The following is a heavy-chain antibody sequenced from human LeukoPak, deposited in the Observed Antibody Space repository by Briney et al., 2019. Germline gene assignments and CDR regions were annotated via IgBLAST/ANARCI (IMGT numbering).Heavy chain of an antibody. V-gene: IGHV4-4*07. CDR1: GGSISGYY. Sequence: SETLSLTCTASGGSISGYYWSWIRQPAGKGLEWIGRIHSSGNINYNASLKSRLSMSVDSSKNQFTLRLSSMTAADTAVYYCGGKRDNLKRFQPWGQGTLVTVSS. CDR2: IHSSGNI. CDR3: GGKRDNLKRFQP. D-gene: IGHD3-16*01. J-gene: IGHJ5*02.